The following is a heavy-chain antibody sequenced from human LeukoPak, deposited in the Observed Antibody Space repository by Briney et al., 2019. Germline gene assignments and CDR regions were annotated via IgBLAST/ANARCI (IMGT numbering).Heavy chain of an antibody. J-gene: IGHJ5*02. CDR1: GYSFTAHW. V-gene: IGHV5-51*01. D-gene: IGHD6-19*01. CDR2: SYPRDSDT. CDR3: ARQSSESFDP. Sequence: GDPLKISCKGSGYSFTAHWIGWVRQMPGKGLEWMGISYPRDSDTRYSPSFQGQVTISADKSISTAYLQWCSLKASDTAMYYCARQSSESFDPWGQGTLVTVSS.